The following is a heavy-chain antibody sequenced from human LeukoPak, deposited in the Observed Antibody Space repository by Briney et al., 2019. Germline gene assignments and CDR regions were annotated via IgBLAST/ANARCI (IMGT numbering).Heavy chain of an antibody. Sequence: PSETLSLTCTVSGGSISSSSYYWGWIRQPPGKGLEWIGSIYYSGSTYYNPSLKSRVTISVDTSKNQFSLKLSSVTAADTAVYYCARQGVDSVSYWGQGTLVTVSS. V-gene: IGHV4-39*01. CDR2: IYYSGST. CDR3: ARQGVDSVSY. D-gene: IGHD5/OR15-5a*01. CDR1: GGSISSSSYY. J-gene: IGHJ4*02.